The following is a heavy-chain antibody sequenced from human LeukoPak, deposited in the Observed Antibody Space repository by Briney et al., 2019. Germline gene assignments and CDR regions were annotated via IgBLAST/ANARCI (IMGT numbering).Heavy chain of an antibody. CDR1: GYTFTGYY. Sequence: ASVKVSCKASGYTFTGYYMHWVRQAPGQGLEWMGWINPNSGGTNYAQKFQGRVTMTRDTSISTAYMELSRLRSDDTAVYYCARDIGRGYERWFDPWGQGTLVTVSS. V-gene: IGHV1-2*02. J-gene: IGHJ5*02. CDR3: ARDIGRGYERWFDP. D-gene: IGHD5-12*01. CDR2: INPNSGGT.